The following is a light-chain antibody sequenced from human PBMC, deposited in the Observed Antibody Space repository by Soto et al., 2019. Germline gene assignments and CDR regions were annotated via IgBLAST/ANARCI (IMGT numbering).Light chain of an antibody. CDR2: DAS. J-gene: IGKJ1*01. CDR1: QSISSW. Sequence: DIQMTQSPSTLSASVGDRVTITCRASQSISSWLAWYQQKPGKAPKLLIYDASSLESGVPSRFSGSGSGTEFTLTISSLQPDDFTTYYCQYYAGVWTFGQGTKVDIK. V-gene: IGKV1-5*01. CDR3: QYYAGVWT.